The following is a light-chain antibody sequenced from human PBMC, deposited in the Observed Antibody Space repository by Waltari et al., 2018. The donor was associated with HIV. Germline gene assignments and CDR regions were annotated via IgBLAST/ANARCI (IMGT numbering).Light chain of an antibody. J-gene: IGKJ1*01. CDR1: QSVSSN. V-gene: IGKV3-15*01. CDR3: QQYNSWPGT. CDR2: DAS. Sequence: TQSPSFLSASVGDRATLSCRASQSVSSNLAWYQHKPGQAPRLLIYDASTRATGIPARFSGSGSGTEFTLTISSLQSEDFAVYYCQQYNSWPGTFGQGTKVEIK.